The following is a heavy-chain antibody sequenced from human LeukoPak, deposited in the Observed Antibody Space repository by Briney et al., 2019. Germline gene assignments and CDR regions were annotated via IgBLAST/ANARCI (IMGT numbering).Heavy chain of an antibody. CDR2: IIPILSIA. CDR3: ARSGSSLFDY. D-gene: IGHD1-26*01. V-gene: IGHV1-69*04. Sequence: ASVKVSCKASGGTFSSYAISWVRQAPGQGLEWMGRIIPILSIANYAQKFQGRVTITADKSTSTAYMELSSLRSEDTAVYYCARSGSSLFDYWGQGTLVTVSS. CDR1: GGTFSSYA. J-gene: IGHJ4*02.